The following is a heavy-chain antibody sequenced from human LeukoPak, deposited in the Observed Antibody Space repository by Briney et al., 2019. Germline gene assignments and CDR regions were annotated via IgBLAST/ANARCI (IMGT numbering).Heavy chain of an antibody. D-gene: IGHD1-1*01. Sequence: GASVKVSCKASGGTFSSYAISWVRQAPGQGLEWMGRIIPILGIANYAQKFQGRVTITADKSTSTAYMELSSLRSEDTAVYYCARTVQLERSPYQFDPWGQGTLVTVSS. CDR1: GGTFSSYA. CDR3: ARTVQLERSPYQFDP. J-gene: IGHJ5*02. CDR2: IIPILGIA. V-gene: IGHV1-69*04.